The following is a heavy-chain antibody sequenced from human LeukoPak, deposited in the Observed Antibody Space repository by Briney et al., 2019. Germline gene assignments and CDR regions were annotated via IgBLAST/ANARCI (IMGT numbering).Heavy chain of an antibody. J-gene: IGHJ6*02. Sequence: SETLSLTCAVSGGSISSSNWWSWVRQPPGKGLEWIGEIYHSGSTNYNPSLKSRVTISVDKSKNQFSLKLSSVTAADTAVYYCARDSYSSSWYIHYGMDVWGQGTTVTVSS. CDR1: GGSISSSNW. CDR3: ARDSYSSSWYIHYGMDV. V-gene: IGHV4-4*02. CDR2: IYHSGST. D-gene: IGHD6-13*01.